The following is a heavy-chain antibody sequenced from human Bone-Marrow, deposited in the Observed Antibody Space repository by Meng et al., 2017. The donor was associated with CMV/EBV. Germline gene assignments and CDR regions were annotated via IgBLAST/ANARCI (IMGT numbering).Heavy chain of an antibody. CDR2: IKQDGSEK. CDR1: GFTFSSYW. CDR3: ARGLGAPDY. J-gene: IGHJ4*02. D-gene: IGHD1-26*01. V-gene: IGHV3-7*01. Sequence: GESLKISCAASGFTFSSYWMSWVRQAPGKGLEWVANIKQDGSEKNYVDSVQGRFTISRDNAKNSLYVEMNSLRVEDTGVYYCARGLGAPDYWGQGTLVTVPQ.